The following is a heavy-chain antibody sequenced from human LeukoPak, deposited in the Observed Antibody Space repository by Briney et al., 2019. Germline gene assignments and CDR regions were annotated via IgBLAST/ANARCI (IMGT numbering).Heavy chain of an antibody. Sequence: NPSETLSLTCAVYGGSFSGYYWSWIRQPPGKGLEWIGEINHSGSTNYNPSLKSRVTISVDTSKNQFSLRLGSVIAADTAVYYCARAPCSGGSCQEGLDSWGQGTLVTVSS. D-gene: IGHD2-15*01. CDR1: GGSFSGYY. CDR2: INHSGST. CDR3: ARAPCSGGSCQEGLDS. J-gene: IGHJ4*02. V-gene: IGHV4-34*01.